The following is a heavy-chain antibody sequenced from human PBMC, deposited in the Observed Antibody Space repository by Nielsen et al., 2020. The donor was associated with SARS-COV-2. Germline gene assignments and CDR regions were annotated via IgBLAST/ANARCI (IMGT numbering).Heavy chain of an antibody. D-gene: IGHD3-10*01. V-gene: IGHV1-69*01. CDR3: ARGQPYYYGSGSYYNEFYYMDV. J-gene: IGHJ6*03. Sequence: WVRQAPGQGLEWMGGIIPIFGTANYAQKFQGRVTITADESTSTAYMELSSLRSEDTAVYYCARGQPYYYGSGSYYNEFYYMDVWGKGTTVTVSS. CDR2: IIPIFGTA.